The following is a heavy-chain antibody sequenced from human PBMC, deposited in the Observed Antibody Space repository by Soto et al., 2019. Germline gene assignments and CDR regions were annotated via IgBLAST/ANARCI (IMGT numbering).Heavy chain of an antibody. CDR1: GYTFTSYG. Sequence: SVKVSCKASGYTFTSYGISWVRQAPGQGLEWMGWISAYNGNRNYAQKVQGRVTMTTDTSTNTAYMEVRSLRSDDTAVYYCARDQVGATGDYWGQGTLVTVSS. CDR2: ISAYNGNR. J-gene: IGHJ4*02. D-gene: IGHD1-26*01. V-gene: IGHV1-18*01. CDR3: ARDQVGATGDY.